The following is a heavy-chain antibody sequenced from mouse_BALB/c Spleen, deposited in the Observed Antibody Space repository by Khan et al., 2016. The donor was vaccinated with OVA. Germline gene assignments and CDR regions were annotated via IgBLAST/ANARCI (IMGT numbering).Heavy chain of an antibody. Sequence: EVELVESGGDLVRPGGSLKLSCAASGFTFSAYGMSWVRQSPYKRLEWVATINSDGYYTYSPDSLKGRFIISRDNAKNTLYLQIRSLRSEDTAMYYCASHLTGSFAYWGQGTLVTVSA. CDR3: ASHLTGSFAY. V-gene: IGHV5-6*01. D-gene: IGHD4-1*01. CDR2: INSDGYYT. J-gene: IGHJ3*01. CDR1: GFTFSAYG.